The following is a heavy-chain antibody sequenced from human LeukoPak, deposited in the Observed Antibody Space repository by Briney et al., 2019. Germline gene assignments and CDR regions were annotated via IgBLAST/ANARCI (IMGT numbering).Heavy chain of an antibody. D-gene: IGHD3-22*01. J-gene: IGHJ4*02. CDR3: VRDSDRRSDC. CDR1: GFILSDYW. CDR2: IRASASEK. V-gene: IGHV3-7*03. Sequence: GGSLRLSCEASGFILSDYWTSWVRQAPGKGLEWVASIRASASEKFYVDSVKVRFTISRDSAKSSLYLQMNSLRAEDTALYYCVRDSDRRSDCWGQGTLVTVSS.